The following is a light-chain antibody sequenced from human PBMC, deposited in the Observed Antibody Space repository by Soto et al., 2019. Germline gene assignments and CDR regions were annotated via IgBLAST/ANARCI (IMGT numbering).Light chain of an antibody. CDR3: SAWDDSLSADYV. V-gene: IGLV1-47*01. CDR2: RNN. CDR1: SSNIGSNY. Sequence: QSVLTQPPSASGTPGQRVTISCSGSSSNIGSNYVYWYQQLPGTAPKLLIYRNNQRPSGVPDRFSGSKSGTSASLAISGLRYEDEADYYCSAWDDSLSADYVFGTGTKLTVL. J-gene: IGLJ1*01.